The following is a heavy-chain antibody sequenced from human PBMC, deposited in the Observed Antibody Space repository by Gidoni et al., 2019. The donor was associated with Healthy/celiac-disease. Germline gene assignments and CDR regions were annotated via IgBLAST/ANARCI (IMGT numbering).Heavy chain of an antibody. V-gene: IGHV3-48*01. CDR1: GFTFSSYS. CDR3: ARDQAVATYLNAFDI. Sequence: EVQLVESGGGLVQPGGSLRLSCADSGFTFSSYSMNWVRQAPGKGLEWVSYISSSSSTIYYADSVKGRFTISRDNAKNSLYLQMNSLRAEDTAVYYCARDQAVATYLNAFDIWGQGTMVTVSS. D-gene: IGHD5-12*01. CDR2: ISSSSSTI. J-gene: IGHJ3*02.